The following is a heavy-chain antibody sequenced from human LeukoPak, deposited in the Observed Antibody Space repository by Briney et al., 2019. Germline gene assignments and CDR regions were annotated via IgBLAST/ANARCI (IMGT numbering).Heavy chain of an antibody. CDR2: ISWDGGST. D-gene: IGHD3-10*01. Sequence: GGSLRLSCAASGFTFDDYAMHWVRQAPGKGLEWVSLISWDGGSTYYADSVKGRFTISRDNSKNSLYLQMNSLRAEDTALYYCATAPYYYGSGGDYWGQGTLVTVSS. CDR1: GFTFDDYA. J-gene: IGHJ4*02. CDR3: ATAPYYYGSGGDY. V-gene: IGHV3-43D*03.